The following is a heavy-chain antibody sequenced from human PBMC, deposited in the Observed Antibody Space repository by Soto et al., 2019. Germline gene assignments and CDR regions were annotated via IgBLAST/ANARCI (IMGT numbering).Heavy chain of an antibody. J-gene: IGHJ4*02. D-gene: IGHD2-2*01. CDR2: ISDSGISI. Sequence: EEQLLESGGGLIQPGGSLRLSCAASGFAFYNYAMAWVRQAPGKGLEWVSGISDSGISIYYTDSVKGLFTISRDNSKNTLFLQMDSLSGEDAALYYCAKDAHRTGRLCQCVGWGQGTLVTVSS. CDR1: GFAFYNYA. CDR3: AKDAHRTGRLCQCVG. V-gene: IGHV3-23*01.